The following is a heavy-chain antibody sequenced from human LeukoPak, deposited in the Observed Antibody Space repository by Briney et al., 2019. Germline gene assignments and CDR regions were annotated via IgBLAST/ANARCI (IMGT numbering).Heavy chain of an antibody. Sequence: PSETLSLTCTVSGGSISSYYWSWIRQPPGKGLEWIGYIYYSGSTNYNPSLKSRVIISVDTSKNQFSLKLSSVTAADTAVYYCARAEGGIVGVSAFDIWGQGTMVTVSS. D-gene: IGHD1-26*01. CDR2: IYYSGST. J-gene: IGHJ3*02. CDR3: ARAEGGIVGVSAFDI. V-gene: IGHV4-59*01. CDR1: GGSISSYY.